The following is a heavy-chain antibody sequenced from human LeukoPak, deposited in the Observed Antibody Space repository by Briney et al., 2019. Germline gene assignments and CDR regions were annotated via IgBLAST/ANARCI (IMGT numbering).Heavy chain of an antibody. J-gene: IGHJ4*02. V-gene: IGHV1-18*01. CDR3: ARTNLDCKNGVCYDY. D-gene: IGHD2-8*01. CDR2: ISVYNHNT. Sequence: GASVKVSCKASGYTFPSSGISWVRQAPGQGLEWMGWISVYNHNTHHAQNFQGRVTVTTDTSTSTAYMELRSLRSDDTAVYYCARTNLDCKNGVCYDYWGQGTLVTVSS. CDR1: GYTFPSSG.